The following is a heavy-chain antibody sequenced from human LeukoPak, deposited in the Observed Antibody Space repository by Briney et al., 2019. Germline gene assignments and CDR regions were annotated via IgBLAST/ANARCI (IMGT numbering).Heavy chain of an antibody. D-gene: IGHD3-3*01. CDR3: ARLYYDFWSGYSGNWFDP. Sequence: SETLSLTCTVSGGSISSYYWSWIRQPPGKGLEWIGYIYYSGSTNYNPSLKSRVTISVDTSKNQFSLKLSSVTAADTAVYYCARLYYDFWSGYSGNWFDPWGQGTLVTVSS. CDR2: IYYSGST. CDR1: GGSISSYY. J-gene: IGHJ5*02. V-gene: IGHV4-59*08.